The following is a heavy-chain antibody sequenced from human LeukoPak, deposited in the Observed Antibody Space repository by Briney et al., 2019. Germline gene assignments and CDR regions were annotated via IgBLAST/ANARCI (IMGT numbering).Heavy chain of an antibody. J-gene: IGHJ5*02. D-gene: IGHD5-12*01. CDR2: INPNSGGT. CDR3: ARDGLEYGGYPNWFDP. V-gene: IGHV1-2*02. Sequence: ASVKVSCKASGYTYTGYYMHWVRQAPGQGLEWMVGINPNSGGTNYAQKFQGRVTMTRDTSISTAYMELSRLRSDDTAVYYCARDGLEYGGYPNWFDPWGQGTLVTVSS. CDR1: GYTYTGYY.